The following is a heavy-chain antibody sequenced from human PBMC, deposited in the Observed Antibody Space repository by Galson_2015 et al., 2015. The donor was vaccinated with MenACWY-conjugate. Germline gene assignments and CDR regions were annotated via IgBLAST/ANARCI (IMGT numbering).Heavy chain of an antibody. CDR3: ARLKRFTGYFYYYYIDV. Sequence: PALVKPTQTLTLTCNFSGFSLSTGGMCVTWIRQPPGKALEWLERINWDNNKYYSTSLKTRLTISKDTAKNQVVLTMTNMDPVDTATYYCARLKRFTGYFYYYYIDVWGKGTAVTVS. CDR1: GFSLSTGGMC. J-gene: IGHJ6*03. D-gene: IGHD2-8*02. CDR2: INWDNNK. V-gene: IGHV2-70*11.